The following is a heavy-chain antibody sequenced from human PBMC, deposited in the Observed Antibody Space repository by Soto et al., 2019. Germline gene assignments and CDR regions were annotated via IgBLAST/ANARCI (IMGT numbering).Heavy chain of an antibody. Sequence: ASVRVSCKXSGYTFTSYDINWVRQATGQGLEWMGWMNPNSGNTGYAQKFQGRVTMTRNTSISTAYMELSSLRSEDTAVYYCARGRYSSSLGLNYYGMDVWGQGTTVTVS. CDR1: GYTFTSYD. J-gene: IGHJ6*02. CDR3: ARGRYSSSLGLNYYGMDV. V-gene: IGHV1-8*01. CDR2: MNPNSGNT. D-gene: IGHD6-6*01.